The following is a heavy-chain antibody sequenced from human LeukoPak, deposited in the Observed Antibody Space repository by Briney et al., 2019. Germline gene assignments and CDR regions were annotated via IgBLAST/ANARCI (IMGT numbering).Heavy chain of an antibody. Sequence: ASVKVSCKASVYTFTNYYIHWVRQAPGQGLEWMGIIDPSDGRTTYAQKFQGRVTMTRDTSTSTVYMEVSSLRSEDTAVYYCARDRIAPAYDYGSGREFDPWGQGTLVTVSS. V-gene: IGHV1-46*01. D-gene: IGHD3-10*01. CDR1: VYTFTNYY. CDR3: ARDRIAPAYDYGSGREFDP. J-gene: IGHJ5*02. CDR2: IDPSDGRT.